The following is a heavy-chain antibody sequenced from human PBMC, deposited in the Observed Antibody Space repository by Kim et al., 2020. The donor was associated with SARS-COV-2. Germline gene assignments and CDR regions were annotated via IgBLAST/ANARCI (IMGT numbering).Heavy chain of an antibody. CDR3: ARVMITFGGVIRD. V-gene: IGHV4-31*02. Sequence: YHPSLKSRVTISVDTSKNQFSLKRSSVTAADTAVYYCARVMITFGGVIRDWGQGTLVTVSS. J-gene: IGHJ4*02. D-gene: IGHD3-16*01.